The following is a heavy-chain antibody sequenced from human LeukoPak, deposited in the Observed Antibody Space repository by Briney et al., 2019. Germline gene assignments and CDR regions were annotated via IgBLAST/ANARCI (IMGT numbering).Heavy chain of an antibody. V-gene: IGHV4-59*01. Sequence: KPSETLSLTCTVSGGSISSYYWSWIRQPPGKGLEWIGYIYYSGSTNYNPSLKSRVTISVDTSKNQFSLKLSSVTAADTAVYYCAREREDGYRTLGTFDIWGQGTMVTVSS. CDR3: AREREDGYRTLGTFDI. D-gene: IGHD5-24*01. CDR2: IYYSGST. CDR1: GGSISSYY. J-gene: IGHJ3*02.